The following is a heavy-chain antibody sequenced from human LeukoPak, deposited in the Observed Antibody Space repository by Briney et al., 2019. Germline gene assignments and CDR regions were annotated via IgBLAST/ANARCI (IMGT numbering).Heavy chain of an antibody. CDR1: GFTFSSYS. CDR3: ARDPRGYCSSTSCYPDAFDI. V-gene: IGHV3-21*01. CDR2: ISSSSSYI. Sequence: GGSLRLSCAASGFTFSSYSMNWVRQAPGKGLEWVSSISSSSSYIYYADSEKGRFTISRDNAKNSLYLQMNSLRAEDTAVYYCARDPRGYCSSTSCYPDAFDIWGQGTMVTVSS. J-gene: IGHJ3*02. D-gene: IGHD2-2*01.